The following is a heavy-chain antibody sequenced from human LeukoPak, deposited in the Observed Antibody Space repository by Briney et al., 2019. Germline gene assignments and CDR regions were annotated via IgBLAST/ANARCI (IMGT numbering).Heavy chain of an antibody. Sequence: GSLRLSCAASGFTFSSYWMSWVRQPPGKGLEWIGYIYYSGSTNYNPSLKSRVTISVDTSKNQFSLKLSSVTAADTAVYYCARADDSSGYYYYDFDYWGQGTLVTVSS. J-gene: IGHJ4*02. CDR2: IYYSGST. CDR1: GFTFSSYW. CDR3: ARADDSSGYYYYDFDY. D-gene: IGHD3-22*01. V-gene: IGHV4-59*01.